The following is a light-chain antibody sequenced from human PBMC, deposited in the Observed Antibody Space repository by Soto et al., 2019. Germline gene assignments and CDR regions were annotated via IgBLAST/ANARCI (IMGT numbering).Light chain of an antibody. Sequence: DLPVTQSPSPLSASVGGRVALTCRASQGISNYLAWYQQKPGKVPKLLIYAASTLQSGVPSRFSGSGSGTDFTLTISSLQPEDVATYYCQQYNSAPQTFGQGTTVDIK. V-gene: IGKV1-27*01. CDR3: QQYNSAPQT. CDR1: QGISNY. CDR2: AAS. J-gene: IGKJ1*01.